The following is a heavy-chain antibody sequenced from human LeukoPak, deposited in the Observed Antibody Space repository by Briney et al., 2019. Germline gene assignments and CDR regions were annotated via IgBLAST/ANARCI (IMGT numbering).Heavy chain of an antibody. V-gene: IGHV3-30*18. CDR1: GFTFSRYG. D-gene: IGHD3-10*01. J-gene: IGHJ4*02. CDR2: ISYDGSNR. CDR3: AKDLSPDPLWPKPDY. Sequence: GGSLRLSCAASGFTFSRYGMHCVRQAPDKGLEWVAVISYDGSNRYYADSVKGRFTISRDNSKNTLYLQMNSLRAEDTAVYSCAKDLSPDPLWPKPDYWGQGTLVTVSS.